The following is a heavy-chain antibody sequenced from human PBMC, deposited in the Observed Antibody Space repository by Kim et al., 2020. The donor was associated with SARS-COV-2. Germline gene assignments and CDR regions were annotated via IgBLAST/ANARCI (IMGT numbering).Heavy chain of an antibody. CDR3: ARDGGSRIFGVVPLSDGMDV. V-gene: IGHV3-7*01. CDR2: IKQDGSEK. D-gene: IGHD3-3*02. Sequence: GGSLRLSCAASGFTFSSYWMSWVRQAPGKGLEWVANIKQDGSEKYYVDSVKGRFTISRDNAKNSLYLQMNSLRAEDTAVYYCARDGGSRIFGVVPLSDGMDVWGQGTTVTVSS. J-gene: IGHJ6*02. CDR1: GFTFSSYW.